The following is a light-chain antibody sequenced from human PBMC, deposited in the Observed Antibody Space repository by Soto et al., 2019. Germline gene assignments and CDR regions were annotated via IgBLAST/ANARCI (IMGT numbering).Light chain of an antibody. CDR1: QSVSSY. CDR3: QQRSDWPST. Sequence: EIVLTQSPATLSLSPGERATLSCRASQSVSSYLAWYQQKHGQAPRLLIYDASTRATGIPARFSGSGSGTDFTLTISSLEPDDFAVYYCQQRSDWPSTFGGGTKVQIK. J-gene: IGKJ4*01. CDR2: DAS. V-gene: IGKV3-11*01.